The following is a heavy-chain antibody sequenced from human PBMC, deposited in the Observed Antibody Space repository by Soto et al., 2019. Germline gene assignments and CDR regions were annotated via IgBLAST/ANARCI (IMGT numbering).Heavy chain of an antibody. CDR1: GFTFSSYG. Sequence: PGGSLRLSCAASGFTFSSYGRHWVRQAPGKGLEWVAVISYDGSNKYYADSVKGRFTISRDNSKNTLYLQMNSLRAEDTAVYYCAKSDFPRSYYYYGMDVWGQGTTVTVSS. V-gene: IGHV3-30*18. CDR3: AKSDFPRSYYYYGMDV. CDR2: ISYDGSNK. D-gene: IGHD3-3*01. J-gene: IGHJ6*02.